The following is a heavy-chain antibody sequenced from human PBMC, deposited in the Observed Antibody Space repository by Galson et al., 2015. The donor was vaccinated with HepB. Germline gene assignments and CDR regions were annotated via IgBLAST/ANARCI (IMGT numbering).Heavy chain of an antibody. Sequence: SLRLSCAASGFTFTTTSMNWVRQAPGKGLEWVSAITPSGDNTYSADSMKGRFTISSDNSQNTLFLQMNSLRADDTAIYFCAKVFPEKTDGWYRQALYYFDSWGQGTRVTVSS. V-gene: IGHV3-23*01. J-gene: IGHJ4*02. CDR3: AKVFPEKTDGWYRQALYYFDS. CDR2: ITPSGDNT. CDR1: GFTFTTTS. D-gene: IGHD6-19*01.